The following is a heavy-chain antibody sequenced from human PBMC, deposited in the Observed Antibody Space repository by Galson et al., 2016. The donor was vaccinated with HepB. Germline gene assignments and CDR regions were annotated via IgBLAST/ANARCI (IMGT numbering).Heavy chain of an antibody. CDR2: TSSSGHST. CDR3: AKASGYSNTWMNY. J-gene: IGHJ4*02. V-gene: IGHV3-23*01. CDR1: GFIFSNYV. Sequence: LRLSCAASGFIFSNYVMSWVRQAPGKGLEWISVTSSSGHSTYYADSVKGRFTISRDNSKNTLYLQMNSLRAEDTAVYYCAKASGYSNTWMNYWGQGTLVTVSS. D-gene: IGHD4-11*01.